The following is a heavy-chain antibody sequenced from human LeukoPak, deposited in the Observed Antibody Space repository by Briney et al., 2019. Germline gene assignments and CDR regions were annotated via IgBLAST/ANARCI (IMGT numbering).Heavy chain of an antibody. J-gene: IGHJ6*02. V-gene: IGHV3-30*12. Sequence: GGSLRLSCAASGFTFSSYGMHWVRQAPGKGLEWVAVISYDRSNKYYADSVKGRFTISRDNSKNTLYLQMNSLRAEDTAVYYCAREFGEYLTTDYGMDVWGQRTTVTVSS. CDR2: ISYDRSNK. D-gene: IGHD3-10*01. CDR3: AREFGEYLTTDYGMDV. CDR1: GFTFSSYG.